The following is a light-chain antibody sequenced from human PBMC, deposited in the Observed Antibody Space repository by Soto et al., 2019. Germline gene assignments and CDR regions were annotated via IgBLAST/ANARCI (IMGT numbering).Light chain of an antibody. J-gene: IGKJ4*01. CDR2: DAS. Sequence: EIVLTQSPATLSLSPGERATPSCRASQSVSNYLAWHQQKPGQAPRLLIYDASNRATGIPARFSGSGSGADFTLTISSLEPEDFAVYYCQQSSTWPLTFGGGTKVDIK. V-gene: IGKV3-11*01. CDR1: QSVSNY. CDR3: QQSSTWPLT.